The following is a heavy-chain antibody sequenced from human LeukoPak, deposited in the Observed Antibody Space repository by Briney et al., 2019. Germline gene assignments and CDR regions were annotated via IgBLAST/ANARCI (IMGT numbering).Heavy chain of an antibody. D-gene: IGHD6-13*01. J-gene: IGHJ6*02. CDR3: ANAIAAEAKYYYYGIDV. V-gene: IGHV3-23*01. CDR2: ISGSGGST. Sequence: PGGSLRLSCAASGFTFSSYAMSWVRQAPGKGLEWVSAISGSGGSTYYADSVKGRFTISRDNSKNTLYLQMNSLRAEDTAVYYCANAIAAEAKYYYYGIDVWGQGTTVTGSS. CDR1: GFTFSSYA.